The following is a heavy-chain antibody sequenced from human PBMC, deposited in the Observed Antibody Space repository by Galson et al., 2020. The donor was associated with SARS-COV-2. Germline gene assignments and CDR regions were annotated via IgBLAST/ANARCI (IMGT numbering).Heavy chain of an antibody. V-gene: IGHV4-38-2*02. CDR2: VYPSGTT. CDR1: GYSVSTTNY. J-gene: IGHJ2*01. D-gene: IGHD3-22*01. CDR3: ARQGVNMIGLVTVPGWYFDL. Sequence: SQTLSLTCTVSGYSVSTTNYWGWVRQPPGRGLEWIGSVYPSGTTYYNPSLKRRVTISVDTSKHQFSLRLDSVTAADTALYYCARQGVNMIGLVTVPGWYFDLWGRGTLVTVSS.